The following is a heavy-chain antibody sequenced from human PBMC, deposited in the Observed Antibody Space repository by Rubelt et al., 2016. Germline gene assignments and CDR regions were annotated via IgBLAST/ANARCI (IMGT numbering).Heavy chain of an antibody. J-gene: IGHJ4*02. CDR3: ARDLPPFRRYNWNFPLDY. V-gene: IGHV1-18*01. CDR2: ISAYNGNT. CDR1: GYTFTSYG. Sequence: QVQLVQSGAEVKKPGASVKVSCKASGYTFTSYGISWVRQAPGQGLEWMGWISAYNGNTNYAQKLQGRGTMTTDTSTSTADMELRSLGPDDTAVYYWARDLPPFRRYNWNFPLDYWGQGTLVTVSS. D-gene: IGHD1-7*01.